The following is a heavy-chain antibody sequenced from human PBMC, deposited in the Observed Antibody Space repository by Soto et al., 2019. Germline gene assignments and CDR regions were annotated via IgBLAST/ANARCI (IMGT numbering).Heavy chain of an antibody. CDR1: GFTFSSYG. Sequence: SLRLSCAASGFTFSSYGMHWVRQAPGKGLEWVAVISYDGSNKYYADSVKGRFTISRDNSKNTLYLQMNSLRAEDTAVYYCAKDWVGIVVVVAAKKSGSYGMDVWGQGTTVTVSS. J-gene: IGHJ6*02. V-gene: IGHV3-30*18. CDR2: ISYDGSNK. CDR3: AKDWVGIVVVVAAKKSGSYGMDV. D-gene: IGHD2-15*01.